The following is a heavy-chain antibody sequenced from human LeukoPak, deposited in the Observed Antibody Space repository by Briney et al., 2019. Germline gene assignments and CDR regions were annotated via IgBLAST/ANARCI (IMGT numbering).Heavy chain of an antibody. J-gene: IGHJ4*02. CDR1: GFTFSSYG. CDR2: ILYDGSNK. V-gene: IGHV3-30*02. D-gene: IGHD2-15*01. CDR3: ARPYCSGGSCYSSHFDY. Sequence: PGGSLRLSCAASGFTFSSYGIHWVRQAPGKGLEWVAFILYDGSNKFYADSVKGRFTISKDNSKNTLYLQMNSLRAGDTAVYYCARPYCSGGSCYSSHFDYWGQGTLVTVSS.